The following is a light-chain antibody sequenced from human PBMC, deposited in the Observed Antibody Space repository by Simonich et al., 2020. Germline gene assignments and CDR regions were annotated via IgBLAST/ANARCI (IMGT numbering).Light chain of an antibody. CDR3: QQYYSTPRT. V-gene: IGKV4-1*01. J-gene: IGKJ1*01. CDR1: QIVLYSSNNKNY. Sequence: DIVMTQSPDSLAVSLGERATINCKSSQIVLYSSNNKNYLAWYQQKPGQPPKLLIYLASTRESGVPDRFSGSGSGTDFTLTISSLQAEDVAVYYCQQYYSTPRTFGQGTKVEIK. CDR2: LAS.